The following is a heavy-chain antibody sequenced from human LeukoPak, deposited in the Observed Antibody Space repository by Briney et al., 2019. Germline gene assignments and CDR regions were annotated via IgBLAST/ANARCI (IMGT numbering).Heavy chain of an antibody. CDR2: IYTSGST. D-gene: IGHD2-2*01. Sequence: PSETLSLTCTVSGGSISSYYWSWIRQPAGKGLEWIGRIYTSGSTNYNPSLKSRVTISVDKSKNQFSLKLSSVTAADTAVYYCAREPGYTWYQLDQDWFAPWGQGTLVTVSS. CDR3: AREPGYTWYQLDQDWFAP. J-gene: IGHJ5*02. V-gene: IGHV4-4*07. CDR1: GGSISSYY.